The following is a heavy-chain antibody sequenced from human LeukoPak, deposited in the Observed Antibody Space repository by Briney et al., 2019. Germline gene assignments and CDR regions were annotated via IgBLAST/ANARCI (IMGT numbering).Heavy chain of an antibody. CDR3: ARNQAVAANRGAFDI. D-gene: IGHD6-19*01. V-gene: IGHV4-28*01. J-gene: IGHJ3*02. CDR2: IYYSGNT. CDR1: GYSISSNNW. Sequence: SDTLSLTCAVSGYSISSNNWWAWIRQPPGKGLEWIGYIYYSGNTYYNPYNPSLTSRVTMSVDTSKNQFSLKLDSVTEIDTAMYYCARNQAVAANRGAFDIWGQGIMGTVSS.